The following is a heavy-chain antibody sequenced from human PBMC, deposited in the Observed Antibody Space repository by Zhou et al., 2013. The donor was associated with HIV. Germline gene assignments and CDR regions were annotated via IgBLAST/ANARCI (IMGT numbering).Heavy chain of an antibody. Sequence: QVQLQESGPGLVKPSETLSLTCAVSGYFISSDNYWSWIRQPAGKGLEWIGRIYTSGSTNYNPSLKSRVTMSVDTSKNQFSLKLDSVTAADTAVYYCARDWIYGDYYYYYMDVWGKGPRSPSP. CDR2: IYTSGST. J-gene: IGHJ6*03. D-gene: IGHD4-17*01. CDR3: ARDWIYGDYYYYYMDV. V-gene: IGHV4-4*07. CDR1: GYFISSDNY.